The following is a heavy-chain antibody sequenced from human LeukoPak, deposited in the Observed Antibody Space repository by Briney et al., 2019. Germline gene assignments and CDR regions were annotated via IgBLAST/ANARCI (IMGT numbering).Heavy chain of an antibody. Sequence: SETLSLTCAVSGFSISSTYYGAWIRQTPGKGLEWIATITHSGNTYYISSLESRLTISLDTPKRHFSLRLTSVTAADTAVYYCARISAPVATFDYWGLGTLVAVSS. J-gene: IGHJ4*02. CDR1: GFSISSTYY. CDR2: ITHSGNT. CDR3: ARISAPVATFDY. V-gene: IGHV4-38-2*01. D-gene: IGHD2-21*01.